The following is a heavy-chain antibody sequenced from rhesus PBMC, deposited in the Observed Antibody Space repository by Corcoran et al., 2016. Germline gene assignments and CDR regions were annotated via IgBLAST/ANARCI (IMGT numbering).Heavy chain of an antibody. CDR2: ISGSGRST. Sequence: QLQLQESGPGLVKPSETLSLTCAVSGGSISSNYWSWIRQPPGKGLEWLGRISGSGRSTDYHHSLKNRVAISTDTSKNQFSLKLSSVTAADTAVYYCAIISGIAGHLDSWGQGVVVTVSS. CDR3: AIISGIAGHLDS. D-gene: IGHD6-13*01. V-gene: IGHV4-173*01. CDR1: GGSISSNY. J-gene: IGHJ6*01.